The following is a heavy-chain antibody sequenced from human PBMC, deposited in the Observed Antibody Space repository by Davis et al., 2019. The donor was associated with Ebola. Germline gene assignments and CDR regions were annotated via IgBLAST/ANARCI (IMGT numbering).Heavy chain of an antibody. CDR1: GFTFSNYD. V-gene: IGHV3-30*03. J-gene: IGHJ4*02. Sequence: GESLKISCAASGFTFSNYDMNWVRQAPGKGPEWLTYIFFDGSETFYADSVKGRFTISRDNSKNTLYLQMVRLRSDDKAMYYCVRDFFEFSSSSFSDSWRQGTLVTVSS. D-gene: IGHD6-6*01. CDR3: VRDFFEFSSSSFSDS. CDR2: IFFDGSET.